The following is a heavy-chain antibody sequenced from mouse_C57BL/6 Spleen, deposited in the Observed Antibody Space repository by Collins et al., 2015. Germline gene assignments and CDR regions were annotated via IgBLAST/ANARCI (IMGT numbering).Heavy chain of an antibody. J-gene: IGHJ4*01. Sequence: QIQLVQSGPELKKPGETVKISCKASGYTFTTYGMSWVKQAPGKGLKWMGWINTYSGVPTYADDFKGRFAFSLETSASTAYLQINNLKNEDTATYFCARGLYGSSYDSYWGQGTSVTVSS. D-gene: IGHD1-1*01. CDR1: GYTFTTYG. V-gene: IGHV9-3*01. CDR3: ARGLYGSSYDSY. CDR2: INTYSGVP.